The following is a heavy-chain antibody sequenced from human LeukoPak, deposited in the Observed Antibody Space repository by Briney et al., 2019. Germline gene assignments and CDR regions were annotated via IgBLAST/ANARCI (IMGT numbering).Heavy chain of an antibody. CDR1: GYTFTSYD. V-gene: IGHV1-8*01. CDR2: MNPNSGNT. D-gene: IGHD1-26*01. CDR3: ARRRLSGSYYYYGMDV. Sequence: ASVKVSCKASGYTFTSYDINWVRQATGQGLEWMGWMNPNSGNTGYAQKFQGRVTMTRNTSISTAYTELSSLRSEDTAVCYCARRRLSGSYYYYGMDVWGQGTTVTVSS. J-gene: IGHJ6*02.